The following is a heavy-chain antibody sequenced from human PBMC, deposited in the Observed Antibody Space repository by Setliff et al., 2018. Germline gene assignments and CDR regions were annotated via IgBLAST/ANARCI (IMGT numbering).Heavy chain of an antibody. J-gene: IGHJ4*02. CDR2: IYYSGST. D-gene: IGHD3-22*01. V-gene: IGHV4-59*01. CDR3: ARERSYPNYYDSSGYFDY. CDR1: GGSISSYY. Sequence: SETLSLTCTVSGGSISSYYWSWIRQPPGKGLAWIGYIYYSGSTNYNPSLKSRVTISVDTSKNQFSLKLSSVTAADTAVYYCARERSYPNYYDSSGYFDYWGQGTLVTVSS.